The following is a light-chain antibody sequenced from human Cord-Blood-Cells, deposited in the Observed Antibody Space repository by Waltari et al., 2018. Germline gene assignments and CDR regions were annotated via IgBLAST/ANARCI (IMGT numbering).Light chain of an antibody. CDR2: EVS. J-gene: IGLJ1*01. V-gene: IGLV2-14*01. CDR3: SSYTSSSTLGYV. Sequence: QSALTQPASVSGSPGQSITISCTGTSSDVGGYNYVSCYQQHPGKAPKLMIYEVSNRPSGVSNRFSGSKSGNTASLTISGLQAEDEADYYCSSYTSSSTLGYVFGTGTKVTVL. CDR1: SSDVGGYNY.